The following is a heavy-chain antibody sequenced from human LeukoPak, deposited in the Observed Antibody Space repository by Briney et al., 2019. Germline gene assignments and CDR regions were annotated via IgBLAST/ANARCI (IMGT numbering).Heavy chain of an antibody. CDR2: IPTSGISV. J-gene: IGHJ4*02. CDR1: GFSFSRFY. Sequence: PGGSLRLSCAASGFSFSRFYMSGVRQTPGKALEWISYIPTSGISVQYADSVRGRFTASRDDAMNSLHLQMDSLRVEDTAVYYCTRAEGLGPGAHFDQWGQGALVIVYS. CDR3: TRAEGLGPGAHFDQ. V-gene: IGHV3-11*01.